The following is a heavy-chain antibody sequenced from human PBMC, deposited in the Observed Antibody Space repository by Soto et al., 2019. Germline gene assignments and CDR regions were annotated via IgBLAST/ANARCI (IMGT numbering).Heavy chain of an antibody. CDR1: GFTFSNYA. Sequence: GSLRLSCTASGFTFSNYAMSWVRQAPGKGLEWVSTFSSGGGGTYYADSMKGRFTISRDNSKNTLSLQMNSLRAEDTAVYYCTKANRYCSGANCFTFDYWGLGTLVTGSS. V-gene: IGHV3-23*01. D-gene: IGHD2-15*01. J-gene: IGHJ4*02. CDR3: TKANRYCSGANCFTFDY. CDR2: FSSGGGGT.